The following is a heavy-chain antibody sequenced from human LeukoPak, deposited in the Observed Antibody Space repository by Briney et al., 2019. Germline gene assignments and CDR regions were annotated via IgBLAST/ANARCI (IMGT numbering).Heavy chain of an antibody. CDR1: GFSFRDIA. J-gene: IGHJ6*04. CDR2: VSGTGDDT. D-gene: IGHD4-17*01. Sequence: GGSLRLSCAVSGFSFRDIAMTWVRREPAEGVEWGSTVSGTGDDTYYSHTLKGRVTISRDNSKNPLGLQMNSVRGEDTAVYYCAKILRPVTSFPQFYFFGMDLWGKGARVTVSS. CDR3: AKILRPVTSFPQFYFFGMDL. V-gene: IGHV3-23*01.